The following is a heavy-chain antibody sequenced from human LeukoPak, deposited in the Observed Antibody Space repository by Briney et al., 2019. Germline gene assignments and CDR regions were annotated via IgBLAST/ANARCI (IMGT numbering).Heavy chain of an antibody. CDR2: IKSKTDGGTT. Sequence: GGSLRLSCAASGFTFSNAWMSWVRQAPGKGLEWVGRIKSKTDGGTTDYAAPVKGRFTISRDDSKNTLYLQMNSLKTEDTAVYYRTTGPTRYFDWLLYDPIDYWGQGTLVTVSS. CDR3: TTGPTRYFDWLLYDPIDY. V-gene: IGHV3-15*01. CDR1: GFTFSNAW. J-gene: IGHJ4*02. D-gene: IGHD3-9*01.